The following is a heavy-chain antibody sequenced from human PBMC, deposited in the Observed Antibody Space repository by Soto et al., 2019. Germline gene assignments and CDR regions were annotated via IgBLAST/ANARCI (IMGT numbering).Heavy chain of an antibody. J-gene: IGHJ4*02. CDR2: TTAFSGNA. CDR3: ARLMTMVTTNYFDY. Sequence: QVELVQSGSEVKKPGASVKVSCKASGYIFTSYGISWLRQAPGQGLEWLGVTTAFSGNAIYAQRFQGRVTMTTDTSTSTAYMELRSLRSDDTAVYYCARLMTMVTTNYFDYWGQGTLVSVSS. D-gene: IGHD4-17*01. CDR1: GYIFTSYG. V-gene: IGHV1-18*01.